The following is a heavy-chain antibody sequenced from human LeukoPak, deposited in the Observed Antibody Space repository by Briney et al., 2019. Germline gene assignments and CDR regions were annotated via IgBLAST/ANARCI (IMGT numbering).Heavy chain of an antibody. D-gene: IGHD3-10*01. Sequence: PGGSLRLSCAASGFTFSSYEMNWVRQAPGKGLEWVSYISSSGSTIYYADSVKGRFTISRDNAKNSLYLQMNSLRAEDTALYHCARESGSGSYYNGHGAFDIWGQGTMVTVSS. CDR1: GFTFSSYE. V-gene: IGHV3-48*03. CDR3: ARESGSGSYYNGHGAFDI. J-gene: IGHJ3*02. CDR2: ISSSGSTI.